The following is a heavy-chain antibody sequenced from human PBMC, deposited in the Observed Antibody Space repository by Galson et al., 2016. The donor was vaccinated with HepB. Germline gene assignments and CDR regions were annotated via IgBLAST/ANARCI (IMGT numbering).Heavy chain of an antibody. CDR3: ARGSNSLIGGAIPLDY. V-gene: IGHV4-39*01. D-gene: IGHD3-16*01. Sequence: SETLSLTCTVSGGSISNSNYFWGWIRQPPGKGLEWIGNIYYSGSTYYNTSLKSRVTISVDTSKNQFSLKLSSVTAVDTALYFCARGSNSLIGGAIPLDYWGQGTLVTVSS. J-gene: IGHJ4*02. CDR2: IYYSGST. CDR1: GGSISNSNYF.